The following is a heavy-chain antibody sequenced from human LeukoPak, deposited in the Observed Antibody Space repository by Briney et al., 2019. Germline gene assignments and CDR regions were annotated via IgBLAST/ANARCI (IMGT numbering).Heavy chain of an antibody. CDR1: RVTFSTYA. CDR3: TKDLGWELSHGFYP. Sequence: PGGSLRLSCAASRVTFSTYATSWFRQAPGEGREWVSGITGRGGDTYSADSVKGRVTISRDNSKNTLYLQRTTLRTEDTAVYYCTKDLGWELSHGFYPWGQGTLVTVSS. J-gene: IGHJ5*02. CDR2: ITGRGGDT. D-gene: IGHD1-26*01. V-gene: IGHV3-23*01.